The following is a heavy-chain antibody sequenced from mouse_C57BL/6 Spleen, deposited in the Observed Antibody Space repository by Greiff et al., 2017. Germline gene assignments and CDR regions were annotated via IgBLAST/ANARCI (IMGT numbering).Heavy chain of an antibody. V-gene: IGHV5-6*01. D-gene: IGHD2-4*01. CDR1: GFTFSSYG. J-gene: IGHJ4*01. CDR3: ARHVYDYDYARDY. CDR2: ISSGGSYT. Sequence: EVQLVESGGDLVKPGGSLKLSCAASGFTFSSYGMSWVRQTPDKRLEWVATISSGGSYTYYPDSGKGRFTISRDNAKNTLYLQMSSLKSEDTAMYYCARHVYDYDYARDYWGQGTSVTVSS.